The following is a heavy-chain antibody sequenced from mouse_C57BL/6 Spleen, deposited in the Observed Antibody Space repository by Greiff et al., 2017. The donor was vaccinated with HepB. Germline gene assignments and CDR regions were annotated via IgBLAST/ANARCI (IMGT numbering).Heavy chain of an antibody. D-gene: IGHD1-1*01. CDR3: ARKGTTVRDFDY. CDR2: IDPSDSYT. CDR1: GYTFTSYW. Sequence: VQLQQSGAELVMPGASVKLSCKASGYTFTSYWMHWVKQRPGQGLEWIGEIDPSDSYTNYNQKFKGKSTLTVDKSSSTAYMQLSSLTSEDSAVYYCARKGTTVRDFDYWGQGTTLTVSS. J-gene: IGHJ2*01. V-gene: IGHV1-69*01.